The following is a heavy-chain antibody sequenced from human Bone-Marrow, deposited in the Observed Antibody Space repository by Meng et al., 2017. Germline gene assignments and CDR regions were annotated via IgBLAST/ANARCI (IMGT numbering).Heavy chain of an antibody. J-gene: IGHJ5*02. V-gene: IGHV4-34*01. Sequence: SQTLSLTCAVYGGSFSGYYWSWIRQPPGKGLEWIGEINHSGSTNYNPSLKSRVTISVDTSKNQFSLKLSSVTAADTAVYYCARGHGITIFGVAPHGFDPWGRGTLVTVSS. CDR1: GGSFSGYY. CDR2: INHSGST. CDR3: ARGHGITIFGVAPHGFDP. D-gene: IGHD3-3*01.